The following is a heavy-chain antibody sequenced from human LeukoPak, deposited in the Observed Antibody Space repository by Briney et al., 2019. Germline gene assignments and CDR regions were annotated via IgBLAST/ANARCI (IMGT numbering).Heavy chain of an antibody. V-gene: IGHV3-30*18. CDR2: ISYDGSNK. Sequence: GGSLRLSCAASGFTFSSYGMHWVRQAPGKGLEWVAVISYDGSNKYYADSVKGRFTISRDNSKNTLYLQMNSLRAEDTAVYYCAKDIEHYYGSGKLSPQDYWGQGTLATVSS. D-gene: IGHD3-10*01. CDR3: AKDIEHYYGSGKLSPQDY. CDR1: GFTFSSYG. J-gene: IGHJ4*02.